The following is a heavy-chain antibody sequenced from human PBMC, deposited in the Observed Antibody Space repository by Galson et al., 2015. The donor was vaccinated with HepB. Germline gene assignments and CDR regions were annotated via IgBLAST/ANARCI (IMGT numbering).Heavy chain of an antibody. J-gene: IGHJ4*02. CDR3: ARDDGSDSSIDY. CDR2: ISAYNGNT. Sequence: SVKVSCKASGYSFSSYGISWVRQAPGQGLEWIGWISAYNGNTNYAQKLQDRVTMTTDTSTSTAYMELRSLRSDDTAVYYCARDDGSDSSIDYWGQGTLVTVS. V-gene: IGHV1-18*01. CDR1: GYSFSSYG. D-gene: IGHD2/OR15-2a*01.